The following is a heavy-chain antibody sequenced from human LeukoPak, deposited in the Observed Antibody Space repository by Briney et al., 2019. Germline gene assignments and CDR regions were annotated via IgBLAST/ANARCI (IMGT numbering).Heavy chain of an antibody. V-gene: IGHV3-23*01. D-gene: IGHD3-16*02. CDR1: GFTFSSYA. J-gene: IGHJ4*02. CDR2: ISGSGGST. Sequence: GGSLRLSCAASGFTFSSYAMSWVRQAPGKGLEWVSAISGSGGSTYYADSVKGRFTISRDNSKNTLYLQMNSLRAEVTAVYSCAKDQGDYDYVWESYRTPFDYWGQGTLVIVSS. CDR3: AKDQGDYDYVWESYRTPFDY.